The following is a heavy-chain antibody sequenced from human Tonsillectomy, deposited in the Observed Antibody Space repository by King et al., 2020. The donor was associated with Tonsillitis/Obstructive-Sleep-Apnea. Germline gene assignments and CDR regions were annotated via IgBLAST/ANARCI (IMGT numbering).Heavy chain of an antibody. D-gene: IGHD1-7*01. Sequence: QLVQSGAEVKKPGASIKISCKASGYTFTGYYMHWVRQAPGQGLEWMGWISPNSGGTNYAQKFQGRVTMTRDTSITTAYMELSRLRSDDTAVYYCARDLMGNYDPKYYYYGMDVWGQGTTVTVSS. CDR1: GYTFTGYY. CDR2: ISPNSGGT. J-gene: IGHJ6*02. V-gene: IGHV1-2*02. CDR3: ARDLMGNYDPKYYYYGMDV.